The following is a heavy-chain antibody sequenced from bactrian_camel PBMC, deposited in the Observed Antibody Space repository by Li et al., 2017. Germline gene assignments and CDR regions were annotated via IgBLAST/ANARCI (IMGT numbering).Heavy chain of an antibody. CDR1: GFSFSNRY. CDR3: AVNRGLLRRRSCRDIGGY. J-gene: IGHJ4*01. CDR2: ISRDGRST. V-gene: IGHV3S40*01. D-gene: IGHD5*01. Sequence: VQLVESGGGLVQPGGSLRLSCAASGFSFSNRYMSWVRQAPGKGLEWVSAISRDGRSTYYVDSVKGRFTISRDNAKNTLYLQLNSLKTEDTAMHYCAVNRGLLRRRSCRDIGGYWGQGTQVTVS.